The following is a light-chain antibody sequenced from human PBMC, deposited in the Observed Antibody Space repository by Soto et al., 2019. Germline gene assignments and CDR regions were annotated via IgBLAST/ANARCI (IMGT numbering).Light chain of an antibody. CDR2: GVS. V-gene: IGLV2-14*03. J-gene: IGLJ1*01. CDR3: SSYTSGTTRYV. CDR1: SSDVGGYNY. Sequence: QSALTQPASVSGSPGQSVTISCTGTSSDVGGYNYVSWYQQNAGKAPKLTIYGVSNRPSGVSDRFSGSKSGNTASLTISGLQAEDEADYYCSSYTSGTTRYVFGTGTKVTVL.